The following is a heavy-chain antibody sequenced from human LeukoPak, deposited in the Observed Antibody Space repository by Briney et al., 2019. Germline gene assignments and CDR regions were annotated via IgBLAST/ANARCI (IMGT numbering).Heavy chain of an antibody. CDR3: ARADCSSTSCYSWPANWFDP. Sequence: SVKVSCKASGGTFSSYAISWVRQAPGQGLEWMGRIIPIFGIANYAQKFQGRVTITADKSTSTAYMELSSLRSEGTAVYYCARADCSSTSCYSWPANWFDPWGQGTLVTVSS. CDR2: IIPIFGIA. J-gene: IGHJ5*02. CDR1: GGTFSSYA. D-gene: IGHD2-2*01. V-gene: IGHV1-69*04.